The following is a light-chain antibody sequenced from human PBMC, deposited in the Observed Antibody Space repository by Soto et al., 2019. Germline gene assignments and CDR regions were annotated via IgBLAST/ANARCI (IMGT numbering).Light chain of an antibody. CDR3: QQYKDWPPLT. J-gene: IGKJ4*01. CDR1: QSVNIN. Sequence: EIAMTQSPVTLSASPGERVTLSCRASQSVNINLAWYQQRPGQAPRVLIYGASNRASGIPDRISGSGSGKDFTLTISSLEPDDFALYYCQQYKDWPPLTFGGGTRVEIK. CDR2: GAS. V-gene: IGKV3D-15*01.